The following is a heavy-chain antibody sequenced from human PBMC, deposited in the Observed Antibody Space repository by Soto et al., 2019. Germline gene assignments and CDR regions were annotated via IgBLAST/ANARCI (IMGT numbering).Heavy chain of an antibody. V-gene: IGHV3-33*01. D-gene: IGHD2-21*02. CDR3: ARGGYCGGDCYSDYYYYGMDV. CDR2: IWYDGSNK. CDR1: RFTFSSYG. J-gene: IGHJ6*02. Sequence: QVQLVESGGGVVQPGRSLRLSCAASRFTFSSYGMHWVRQAPGKGLEWVAVIWYDGSNKYYADSVKGRFTISRDNSKNTLYLQMNSLRAEDTAVYYCARGGYCGGDCYSDYYYYGMDVRGQGTTVTVSS.